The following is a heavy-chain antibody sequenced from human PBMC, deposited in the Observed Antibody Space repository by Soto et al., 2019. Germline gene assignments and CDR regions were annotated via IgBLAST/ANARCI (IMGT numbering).Heavy chain of an antibody. Sequence: SETLSLTCTVSGGSISSSSYYWGWIRQPPGKGLEWIGSIYYSGSTYYNPSLKSRVTISVDTSKNQFSLKLSSVTVADTAVYYCARPGMATSFDYWGQGTLVTVSS. V-gene: IGHV4-39*01. J-gene: IGHJ4*02. CDR1: GGSISSSSYY. CDR2: IYYSGST. CDR3: ARPGMATSFDY. D-gene: IGHD5-12*01.